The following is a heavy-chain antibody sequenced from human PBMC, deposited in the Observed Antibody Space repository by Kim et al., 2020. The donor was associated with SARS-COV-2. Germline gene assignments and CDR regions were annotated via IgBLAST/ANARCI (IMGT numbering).Heavy chain of an antibody. Sequence: SQTLSLTCAISGDSVSSNSAAWNWIRQSPSRGLEWLGRTYYRSKWYNDYAVSVKSRITINPDTSKNQFSLQLNSVTPEDTAVYYCARGGFHSSSIHYYYGMDVWGQGTTVTVSS. CDR3: ARGGFHSSSIHYYYGMDV. V-gene: IGHV6-1*01. CDR2: TYYRSKWYN. J-gene: IGHJ6*02. CDR1: GDSVSSNSAA. D-gene: IGHD6-13*01.